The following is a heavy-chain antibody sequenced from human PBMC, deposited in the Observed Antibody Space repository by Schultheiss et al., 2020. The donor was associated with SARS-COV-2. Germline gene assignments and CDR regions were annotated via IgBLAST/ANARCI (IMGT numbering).Heavy chain of an antibody. J-gene: IGHJ4*02. Sequence: GGSLRLSCAASGFTFSSYWMSWVRQAPGKGLEWVANIKQDGSEKYYVDSVKGRFTISRDNAKNSLYLQMNSLRAEDTAVYYCARDWGIEVDITEYYFDYWGQGTLVTVSS. D-gene: IGHD6-19*01. CDR3: ARDWGIEVDITEYYFDY. V-gene: IGHV3-7*01. CDR1: GFTFSSYW. CDR2: IKQDGSEK.